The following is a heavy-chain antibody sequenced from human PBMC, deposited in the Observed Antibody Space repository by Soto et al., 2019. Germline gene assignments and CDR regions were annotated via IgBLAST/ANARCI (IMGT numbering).Heavy chain of an antibody. Sequence: QLQLQESGSGLVKPSQTLSLTCAVSGGSISSGGYSWSWIRQPPGKGLEWIGYIYHSGSTYYNPSLKGRVTISVDRSKNQFSLKLSSVTAADTAVYYCARGSSGDYVLGSYRIGGFDYWGQGTLVTVSS. D-gene: IGHD3-16*02. J-gene: IGHJ4*02. CDR1: GGSISSGGYS. V-gene: IGHV4-30-2*01. CDR2: IYHSGST. CDR3: ARGSSGDYVLGSYRIGGFDY.